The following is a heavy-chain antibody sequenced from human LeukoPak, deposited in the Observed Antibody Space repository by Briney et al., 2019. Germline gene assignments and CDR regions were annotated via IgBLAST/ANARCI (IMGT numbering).Heavy chain of an antibody. J-gene: IGHJ4*02. Sequence: GESLKISCKGSGYTFTNHWISWVRQMPGKGLEWMGKIDPSDSYTNYSPSFQGHVTISADKSISTAYLQWSSPKASDTAMYYCARAPDSDSGYDYFDYWGQGTLVTVSS. D-gene: IGHD5-12*01. V-gene: IGHV5-10-1*01. CDR3: ARAPDSDSGYDYFDY. CDR1: GYTFTNHW. CDR2: IDPSDSYT.